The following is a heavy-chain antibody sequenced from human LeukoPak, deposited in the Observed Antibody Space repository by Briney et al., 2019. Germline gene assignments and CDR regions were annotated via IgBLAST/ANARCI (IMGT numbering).Heavy chain of an antibody. J-gene: IGHJ4*02. CDR1: GYTFSSFY. V-gene: IGHV1-46*01. CDR2: INPSGGST. CDR3: ARDGVITYFDY. Sequence: ASVKVSCTASGYTFSSFYMHWVRQAPGQGLEWMGIINPSGGSTSFAQKFQGRVTLTRDTSTSTVYMELSSLRSEDTAVYYCARDGVITYFDYWGQGTLVTVSS. D-gene: IGHD3-16*02.